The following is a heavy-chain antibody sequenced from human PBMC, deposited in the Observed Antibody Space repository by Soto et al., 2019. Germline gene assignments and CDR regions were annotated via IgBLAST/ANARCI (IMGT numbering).Heavy chain of an antibody. J-gene: IGHJ6*02. Sequence: SVKVSCKASGGTFSSYAISWVRQAPGQGLEWMGGIIPIFGTANYAQKFQGRVTITADESTSTAYMELSSLRSEDTAVYYCARLLVRGVIELDYGMDVWGQGTTVTVS. CDR2: IIPIFGTA. V-gene: IGHV1-69*13. CDR3: ARLLVRGVIELDYGMDV. D-gene: IGHD3-10*01. CDR1: GGTFSSYA.